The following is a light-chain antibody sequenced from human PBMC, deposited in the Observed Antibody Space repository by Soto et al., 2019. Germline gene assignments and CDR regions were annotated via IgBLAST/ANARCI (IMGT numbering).Light chain of an antibody. CDR1: QSVGSK. CDR2: GAS. Sequence: EIVMTQSPATLSVSPGERATLSCRASQSVGSKLAWYQQKPGQAPRLLIYGASTRATGIPARFSGSGSGTEFTLTISSLQAEDVAVYFCYQYEQTPPWTFGQGTKVEIK. J-gene: IGKJ1*01. V-gene: IGKV3-15*01. CDR3: YQYEQTPPWT.